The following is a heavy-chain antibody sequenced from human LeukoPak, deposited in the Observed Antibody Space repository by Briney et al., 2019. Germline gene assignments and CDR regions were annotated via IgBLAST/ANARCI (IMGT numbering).Heavy chain of an antibody. CDR2: IYYSGST. CDR3: ARDRSDYVSAYYYYGMDV. CDR1: GGSISSGGYY. V-gene: IGHV4-31*03. J-gene: IGHJ6*02. Sequence: SQTLSLTCTVSGGSISSGGYYWSWIRQHPGKGLGWIGYIYYSGSTYYNPSLKSRVTISVDTSTNQFSLKLSSVTAADTAVYYCARDRSDYVSAYYYYGMDVWGQGTTVTVSS. D-gene: IGHD4-17*01.